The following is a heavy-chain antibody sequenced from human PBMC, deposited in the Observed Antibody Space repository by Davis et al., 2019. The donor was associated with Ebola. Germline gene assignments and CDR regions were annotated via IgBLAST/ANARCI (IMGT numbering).Heavy chain of an antibody. CDR3: ARDKEYSSSSGYHYYYGMDV. J-gene: IGHJ6*02. V-gene: IGHV1-18*01. CDR1: GYTFTSYG. D-gene: IGHD6-6*01. Sequence: AASVKVSCKASGYTFTSYGINWVRQAPGQGLEWVEWISAYNSKTNYAQKVQGRVTMTTETSTSTVYMELRTLRSDDTAVYYCARDKEYSSSSGYHYYYGMDVWGQGTTVTVSS. CDR2: ISAYNSKT.